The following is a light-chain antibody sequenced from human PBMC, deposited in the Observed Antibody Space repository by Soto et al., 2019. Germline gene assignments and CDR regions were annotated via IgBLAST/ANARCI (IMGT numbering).Light chain of an antibody. Sequence: DIQMTQSPSSESASVGDSVTITCRASQDIGSWVDWYQQKPGKDPSLLIYTASSLQSGVPSRFSGSGSGTDFTLTINSLQPEDIATYYCQQTNSFPRTFGQGTKVEVK. V-gene: IGKV1-12*01. CDR1: QDIGSW. J-gene: IGKJ1*01. CDR2: TAS. CDR3: QQTNSFPRT.